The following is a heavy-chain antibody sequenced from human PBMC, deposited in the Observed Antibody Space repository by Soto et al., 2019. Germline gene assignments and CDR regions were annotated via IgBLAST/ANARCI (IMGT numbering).Heavy chain of an antibody. CDR1: GDSISSNNW. CDR3: VKKESGYNPFDC. V-gene: IGHV4-28*01. Sequence: QVQLQESGPGLVKPSDTLSLACAVSGDSISSNNWWGWLRQPPGKGLEWIGYIYYRGSTYYNPSLKSRVTMLVETSKNQFFLNLRSVTAVDTAGYYWVKKESGYNPFDCWGQGTLVTVSS. D-gene: IGHD5-12*01. J-gene: IGHJ4*02. CDR2: IYYRGST.